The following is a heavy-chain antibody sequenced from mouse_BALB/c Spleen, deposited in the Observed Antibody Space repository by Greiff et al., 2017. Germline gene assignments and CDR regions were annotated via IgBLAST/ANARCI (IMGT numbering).Heavy chain of an antibody. Sequence: VQLVESGGDLVKPGGSLKLSCAASGFTFSSYGMSWVRQTPDKRLEWVATISSGGSYTYYPDSVKGRFTISRDNAKNTLYLQMSSLKSEDTAMYYCARQEVYYGYYAMDYWGQGTSVTVSS. D-gene: IGHD2-1*01. CDR2: ISSGGSYT. V-gene: IGHV5-6*01. CDR1: GFTFSSYG. CDR3: ARQEVYYGYYAMDY. J-gene: IGHJ4*01.